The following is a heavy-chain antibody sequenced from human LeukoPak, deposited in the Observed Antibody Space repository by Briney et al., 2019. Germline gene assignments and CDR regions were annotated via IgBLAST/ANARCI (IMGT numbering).Heavy chain of an antibody. V-gene: IGHV3-74*01. CDR2: IDLEGSGT. CDR1: GFTFSRYW. J-gene: IGHJ5*02. Sequence: PGGSLRLSCVASGFTFSRYWMHWVRQAPGKGLVWVSRIDLEGSGTTYADSVKGRISISRDNAKNTLYLQMNSLRAEDTAVYYCAGSSSANWFDPWGQGTLVTVSS. CDR3: AGSSSANWFDP. D-gene: IGHD6-13*01.